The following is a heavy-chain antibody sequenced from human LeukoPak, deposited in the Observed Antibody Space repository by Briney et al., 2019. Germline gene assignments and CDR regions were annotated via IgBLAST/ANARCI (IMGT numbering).Heavy chain of an antibody. Sequence: GGSLRLSCAASGFTFSSYGMHWVRQAPGKGLEWVGFVSYDGSKKFYADLVKGRFSISRDNSKNTLYVQMNSLGAGDTALYYCAKLGFDSSGSHSLVDYWGQGTPVTVSS. J-gene: IGHJ4*02. CDR3: AKLGFDSSGSHSLVDY. CDR2: VSYDGSKK. D-gene: IGHD3-22*01. V-gene: IGHV3-30*18. CDR1: GFTFSSYG.